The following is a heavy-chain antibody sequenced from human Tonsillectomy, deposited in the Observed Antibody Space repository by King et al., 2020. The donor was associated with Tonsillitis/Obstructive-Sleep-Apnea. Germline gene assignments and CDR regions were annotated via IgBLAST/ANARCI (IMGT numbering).Heavy chain of an antibody. Sequence: MQLQESGPGLVKPSETLSLTCTVPGGPISSYYWSWIRQPPGKGLEGIGYIYFSGSTNYNPSLKSRVTISVDTSKNQLSLKLSSVTAADTAVYYCARGYYYDSSGHWGQGALVTVSS. D-gene: IGHD3-22*01. CDR2: IYFSGST. CDR3: ARGYYYDSSGH. V-gene: IGHV4-59*01. CDR1: GGPISSYY. J-gene: IGHJ4*02.